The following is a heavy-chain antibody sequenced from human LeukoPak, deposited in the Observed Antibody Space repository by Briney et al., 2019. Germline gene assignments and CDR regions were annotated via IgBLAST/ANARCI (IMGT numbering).Heavy chain of an antibody. CDR1: GFMFDDYG. V-gene: IGHV3-20*04. CDR2: INWNGGRT. J-gene: IGHJ5*02. D-gene: IGHD3-9*01. Sequence: PGGSLRLSCAASGFMFDDYGMSWVRQARGKGLEWVSGINWNGGRTGYADSVKGRFTISRDNAKNSLYLQMNSLRAEDTAVYYCAREGERYYDILTGYPSWFDPWGQGTLVTVSS. CDR3: AREGERYYDILTGYPSWFDP.